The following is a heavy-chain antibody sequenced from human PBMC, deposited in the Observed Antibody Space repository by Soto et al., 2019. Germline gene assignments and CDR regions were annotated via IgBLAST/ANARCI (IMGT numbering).Heavy chain of an antibody. CDR3: ATVQLYCGGDCYSWFDP. CDR1: GGSIRSYY. CDR2: IFYSGGT. V-gene: IGHV4-59*01. D-gene: IGHD2-21*02. J-gene: IGHJ5*02. Sequence: SETLSLTCIVSGGSIRSYYWSWIRQPPGKGLEWIGYIFYSGGTNYNPSLRSRVTISVDMSKNQFSLKLRSVSTADTAVYYCATVQLYCGGDCYSWFDPWGQGTLVTVSS.